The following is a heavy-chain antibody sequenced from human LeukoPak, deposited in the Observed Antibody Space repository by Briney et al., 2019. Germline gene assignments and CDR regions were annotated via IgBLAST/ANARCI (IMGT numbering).Heavy chain of an antibody. CDR3: AREAVGWELPGIDY. CDR2: IYSDNT. J-gene: IGHJ4*02. Sequence: GGSLRLSCTVSGFTVSSNSMSWVRQAPGKGLEWVSFIYSDNTHYSDSVKGRFTISRDNSKNTLYLQMNSLRAEDTAVYYCAREAVGWELPGIDYWGQGTLVTVSS. V-gene: IGHV3-53*01. CDR1: GFTVSSNS. D-gene: IGHD1-26*01.